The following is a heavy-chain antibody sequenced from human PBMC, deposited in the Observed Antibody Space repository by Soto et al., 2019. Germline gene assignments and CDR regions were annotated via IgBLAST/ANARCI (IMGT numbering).Heavy chain of an antibody. CDR2: ISGSGGST. Sequence: GGSLRLSCAASGFTFSSYAMSWVRQAPGKGLEWVSAISGSGGSTYYADSVKGRFTISRDNSKNTLYLQMNSLRAEDRAVYYCAKVSGGWYDGPLLWGQGTLVTVSS. J-gene: IGHJ4*02. V-gene: IGHV3-23*01. CDR3: AKVSGGWYDGPLL. D-gene: IGHD6-19*01. CDR1: GFTFSSYA.